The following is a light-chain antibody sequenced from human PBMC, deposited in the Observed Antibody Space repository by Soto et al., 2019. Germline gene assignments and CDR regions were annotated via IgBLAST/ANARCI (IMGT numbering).Light chain of an antibody. CDR3: QQRSNCPLT. CDR1: QSVSSD. V-gene: IGKV3-11*01. J-gene: IGKJ5*01. Sequence: EIVLTQSPATLSLSPGERATLSCRASQSVSSDFAWYQQKPGQAPRLLIYDASNRATGIPARFSGSGSGTDFTLTISSLEPEDFAVYYCQQRSNCPLTFGQGTRLEIK. CDR2: DAS.